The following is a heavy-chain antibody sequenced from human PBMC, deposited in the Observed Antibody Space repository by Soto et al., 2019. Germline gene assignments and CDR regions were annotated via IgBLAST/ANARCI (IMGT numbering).Heavy chain of an antibody. CDR2: IYYSGST. CDR1: GGSISSGDYY. V-gene: IGHV4-30-4*02. CDR3: ARSRPCYYGVCYYYHMSV. Sequence: PSETLSLTCTVSGGSISSGDYYWSWIRQPPGKGLEWIGYIYYSGSTYYNPSLKSRVTISVDTSKNQFSLKLSSVTAADTAVYYCARSRPCYYGVCYYYHMSVWGKGTTVTVSS. D-gene: IGHD4-17*01. J-gene: IGHJ6*03.